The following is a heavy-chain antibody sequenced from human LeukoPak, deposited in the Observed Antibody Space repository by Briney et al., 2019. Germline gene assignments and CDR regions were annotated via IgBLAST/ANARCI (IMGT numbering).Heavy chain of an antibody. Sequence: ASVKVSCKASGYTSTSYDINWVRQATGQGHEWMGWMNPNSGNTGYAQKFQGRVTMTRNTSISTAYMELSSLRSEDTAVYYCARGGSSGWYPSSAALDYWGQGTLVTVSS. CDR2: MNPNSGNT. CDR3: ARGGSSGWYPSSAALDY. CDR1: GYTSTSYD. J-gene: IGHJ4*02. D-gene: IGHD6-19*01. V-gene: IGHV1-8*01.